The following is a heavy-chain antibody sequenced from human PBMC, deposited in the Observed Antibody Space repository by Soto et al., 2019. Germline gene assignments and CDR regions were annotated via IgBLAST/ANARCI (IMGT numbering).Heavy chain of an antibody. V-gene: IGHV4-31*03. CDR1: GGSISSGGYY. Sequence: QVQLQESGPGLVKPSQTLSLTCTVSGGSISSGGYYWSWIRQLPGKGLEWIGYIYYSGSTFYNPSLKSRFTISVDTSKNQCSLKLSSVTAADTAVYYCATKIAAAAVYYFDFWGQGTLVTVSS. J-gene: IGHJ4*02. D-gene: IGHD6-13*01. CDR3: ATKIAAAAVYYFDF. CDR2: IYYSGST.